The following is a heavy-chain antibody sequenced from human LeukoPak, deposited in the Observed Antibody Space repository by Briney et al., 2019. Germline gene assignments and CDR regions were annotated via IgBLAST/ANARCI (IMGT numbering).Heavy chain of an antibody. D-gene: IGHD2-15*01. CDR1: GSTFSSYV. J-gene: IGHJ6*03. V-gene: IGHV3-30*03. Sequence: PGGSLRLSCAASGSTFSSYVMHWVRQAPGKGLEWVALISYDGNNKYYGDSVKGRFTISRDNSKNTLYLQMNSLRAEDTGVYYCVRDPAVVVVTTLHYYYYMDVWGKGTTVTVSS. CDR2: ISYDGNNK. CDR3: VRDPAVVVVTTLHYYYYMDV.